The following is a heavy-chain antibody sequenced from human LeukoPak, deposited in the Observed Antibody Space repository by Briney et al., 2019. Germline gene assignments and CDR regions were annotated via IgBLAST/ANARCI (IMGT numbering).Heavy chain of an antibody. D-gene: IGHD2-2*01. V-gene: IGHV1-69*05. Sequence: SVKVSCKASGGTFSSYAISWVGQAPGQGLEWMGGIIPIFGTANYAQKFQGRVTITTDESTSTAYMELSSLRSEDTAVYYCARGPVVVPAANPNWFDPWGQGTLVTVSS. CDR1: GGTFSSYA. CDR2: IIPIFGTA. J-gene: IGHJ5*02. CDR3: ARGPVVVPAANPNWFDP.